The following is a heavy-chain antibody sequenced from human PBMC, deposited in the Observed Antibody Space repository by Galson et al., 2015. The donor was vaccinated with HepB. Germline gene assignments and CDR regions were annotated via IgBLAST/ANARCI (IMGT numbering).Heavy chain of an antibody. Sequence: SLRLSCAASGFTFRNYAMNWVRQAPGKGLEWVSVIYSGGNVYYADSVKGRFTVSRDNSNNMSYLQMNSLRAEDAGLYFCAKGYGLFDSWGQGILVTVSS. CDR2: IYSGGNV. CDR1: GFTFRNYA. CDR3: AKGYGLFDS. D-gene: IGHD5-18*01. V-gene: IGHV3-23*03. J-gene: IGHJ5*01.